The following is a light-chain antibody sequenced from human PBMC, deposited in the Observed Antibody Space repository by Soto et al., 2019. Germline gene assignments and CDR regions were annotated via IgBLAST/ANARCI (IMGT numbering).Light chain of an antibody. V-gene: IGLV2-23*02. CDR2: EVS. CDR1: SSDVGSYNL. J-gene: IGLJ1*01. CDR3: CSYAGSSTLYV. Sequence: QSALTQPASVSGSPGQSITIFCTGTSSDVGSYNLVSWYQQHPGKAPKLMIYEVSKRPSGVSNRFSGSKSGNTASLTISGLQAEDEADYYCCSYAGSSTLYVFGTGTKVTVL.